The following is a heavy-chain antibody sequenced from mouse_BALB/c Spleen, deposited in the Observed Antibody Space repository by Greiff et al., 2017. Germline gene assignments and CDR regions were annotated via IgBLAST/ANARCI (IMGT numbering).Heavy chain of an antibody. CDR3: ARRINGFDY. D-gene: IGHD2-4*01. J-gene: IGHJ2*01. Sequence: EVQGVESGGGLVKPGGSLKLSCAASGFAFSSYDMSWVRQTPEKRLEWVAYISSGGGSTYYPDTVKGRFTISRDNAKNTLYLQMSSLKSEDTAMYYCARRINGFDYWGQGTTLTGSS. CDR1: GFAFSSYD. CDR2: ISSGGGST. V-gene: IGHV5-12-1*01.